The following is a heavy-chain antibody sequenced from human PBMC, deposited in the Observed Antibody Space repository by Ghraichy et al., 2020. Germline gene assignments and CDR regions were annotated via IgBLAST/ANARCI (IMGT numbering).Heavy chain of an antibody. J-gene: IGHJ6*02. CDR1: GGSISNYY. D-gene: IGHD2-2*01. Sequence: SQTLSLTCTVSGGSISNYYWNWIRQPAGKGLEWIGRFYTRNTNYNPSLKSRVTISVDTSKNQFSLKVSSVTAADTAVYYCVRECSSTSCEARPYYYAMDVWGQGTTVTVSS. V-gene: IGHV4-4*07. CDR2: FYTRNT. CDR3: VRECSSTSCEARPYYYAMDV.